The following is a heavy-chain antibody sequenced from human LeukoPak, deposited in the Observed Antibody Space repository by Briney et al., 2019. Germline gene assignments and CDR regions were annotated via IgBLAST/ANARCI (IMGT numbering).Heavy chain of an antibody. D-gene: IGHD2-2*01. CDR2: ISGSGGST. Sequence: GGSLRLSCAASGFTFSSYSMNWVRQAPGKGLESVSAISGSGGSTYYADSVKGRFTISRDNSKNALYLQMNSLRAEDTAVYYCAKGPIVVVPAALDYWGQGTLVIVSS. V-gene: IGHV3-23*01. J-gene: IGHJ4*02. CDR1: GFTFSSYS. CDR3: AKGPIVVVPAALDY.